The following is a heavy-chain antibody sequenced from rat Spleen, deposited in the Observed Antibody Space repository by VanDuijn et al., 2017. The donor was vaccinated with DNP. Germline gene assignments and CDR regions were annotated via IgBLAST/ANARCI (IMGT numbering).Heavy chain of an antibody. Sequence: EVQLVESGGGLVQPGRSMKLSCAASGFTFSSFPMAWVRQAPTTGLEWVASISTSGGNTYYRDSVKGRFTISRDNAKSTLYLQMDSLRSEDTATYYCATHSGSRDWFAYWGQGTLVTVSS. D-gene: IGHD4-3*01. CDR2: ISTSGGNT. CDR3: ATHSGSRDWFAY. V-gene: IGHV5-46*01. CDR1: GFTFSSFP. J-gene: IGHJ3*01.